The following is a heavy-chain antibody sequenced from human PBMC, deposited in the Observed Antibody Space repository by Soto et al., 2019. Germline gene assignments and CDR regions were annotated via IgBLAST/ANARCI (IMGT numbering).Heavy chain of an antibody. Sequence: PGGSLRLSCAAAGFTCRSYGMSWVRQAPGKGLEWVANIKQDGSEKYYVDSVKGRFTISRDNAKNSLYLQMNSLRAEDTAVYYCARFYYDSSGYLPSPYYYYYGMDVWGQGTTVTVSS. J-gene: IGHJ6*02. D-gene: IGHD3-22*01. V-gene: IGHV3-7*04. CDR3: ARFYYDSSGYLPSPYYYYYGMDV. CDR1: GFTCRSYG. CDR2: IKQDGSEK.